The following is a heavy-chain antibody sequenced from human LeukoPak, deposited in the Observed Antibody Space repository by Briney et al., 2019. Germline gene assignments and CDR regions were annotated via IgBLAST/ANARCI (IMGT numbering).Heavy chain of an antibody. J-gene: IGHJ4*02. CDR2: ISADNGNT. D-gene: IGHD5-24*01. Sequence: GASVKVSCKASGYSFTSYGISWVRQAPGQGLEWMGWISADNGNTNYAQKVQGRVTMTTDTSTNTVYMELRSLRSDDTAFYYCARRAEDGYNFDYWGQGTLVTVSS. CDR1: GYSFTSYG. CDR3: ARRAEDGYNFDY. V-gene: IGHV1-18*01.